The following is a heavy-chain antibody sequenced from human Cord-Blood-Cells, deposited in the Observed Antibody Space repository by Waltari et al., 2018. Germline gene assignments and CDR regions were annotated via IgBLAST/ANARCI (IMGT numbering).Heavy chain of an antibody. V-gene: IGHV4-61*01. D-gene: IGHD5-18*01. Sequence: QVQLQESGPGLVKPSETLSLTCTVSGGSVSSGSYYWSWIRQPPGKGLEWSGYIYYSGGTNYSPSLRSRGTISVDTSKNQFSLKLSSVTAADTAVYYCARGSGGYSYGYYYYYYMDVWGKGTTVTVSS. CDR2: IYYSGGT. J-gene: IGHJ6*03. CDR1: GGSVSSGSYY. CDR3: ARGSGGYSYGYYYYYYMDV.